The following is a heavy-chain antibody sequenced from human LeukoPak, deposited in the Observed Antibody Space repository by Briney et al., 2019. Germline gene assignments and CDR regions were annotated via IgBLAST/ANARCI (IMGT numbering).Heavy chain of an antibody. CDR1: GGSISRFF. V-gene: IGHV4-59*08. J-gene: IGHJ4*02. CDR2: IYYSGNT. CDR3: ASSPGGGYSVTWYGGLDY. Sequence: SETLSLTCTVSGGSISRFFWSWIRQPPGKGLEWIGYIYYSGNTNYNPSLKSRVTMSVDTSKNQFSLKLSSVTAADTAVYYFASSPGGGYSVTWYGGLDYWGQGNLVTVSS. D-gene: IGHD6-13*01.